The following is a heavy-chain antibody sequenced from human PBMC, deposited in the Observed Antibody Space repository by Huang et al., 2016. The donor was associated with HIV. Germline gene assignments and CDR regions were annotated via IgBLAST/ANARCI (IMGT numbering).Heavy chain of an antibody. CDR1: GFTFNKFE. CDR2: ISYDGSSK. Sequence: QVQLVESGGGVVQPGRSLRLSCAAFGFTFNKFEMHWFRQAPGKWLEWVAIISYDGSSKYHADSLKGRFTISRDNSKNTVYLQMNSLRVEDTAVYYCAKDGRGSGTYYDYFEYWGQGTLVTVSS. V-gene: IGHV3-30*18. D-gene: IGHD1-26*01. J-gene: IGHJ4*02. CDR3: AKDGRGSGTYYDYFEY.